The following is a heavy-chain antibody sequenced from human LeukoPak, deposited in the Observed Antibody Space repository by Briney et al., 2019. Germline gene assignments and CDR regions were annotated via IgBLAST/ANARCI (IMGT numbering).Heavy chain of an antibody. Sequence: SETLSLTCTVSGGSISSYYWSWIRQPPGKGLEWIGYIYYSGSTNYNPSLKSRVTISVDTSQNQFSLKLSSVTAADTAVYYCARLYYYGSGKGNAFDVWGQGTMVTVSS. CDR3: ARLYYYGSGKGNAFDV. V-gene: IGHV4-59*08. CDR1: GGSISSYY. D-gene: IGHD3-10*01. J-gene: IGHJ3*01. CDR2: IYYSGST.